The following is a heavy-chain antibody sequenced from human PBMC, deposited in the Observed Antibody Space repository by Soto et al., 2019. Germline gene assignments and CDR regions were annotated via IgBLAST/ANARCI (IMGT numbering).Heavy chain of an antibody. CDR2: IIPTFGTA. D-gene: IGHD3-3*01. J-gene: IGHJ6*02. Sequence: ASVKVSCKASGGTFSSYAISWVRQAPGQGLEWMGGIIPTFGTANYAQKFQGRVTITADESTSTAYMELSSLRSEDTAVYYCARGTLRFLEWLYASYGMDVWGQGTTVTVSS. CDR1: GGTFSSYA. CDR3: ARGTLRFLEWLYASYGMDV. V-gene: IGHV1-69*13.